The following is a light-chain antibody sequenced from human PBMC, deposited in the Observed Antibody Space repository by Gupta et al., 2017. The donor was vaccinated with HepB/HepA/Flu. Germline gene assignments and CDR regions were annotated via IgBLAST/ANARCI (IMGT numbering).Light chain of an antibody. J-gene: IGLJ1*01. Sequence: QSVLTQPPSESGTPGQRATISCSGSSSNIGRNTVNWYQQLPGTAPKLLIYNNNQRPSGVPDRFSGSKSGTSASLAISGLQSEDEAVYYCAAWDDSLNGREVFGTGTEVTVL. V-gene: IGLV1-44*01. CDR3: AAWDDSLNGREV. CDR2: NNN. CDR1: SSNIGRNT.